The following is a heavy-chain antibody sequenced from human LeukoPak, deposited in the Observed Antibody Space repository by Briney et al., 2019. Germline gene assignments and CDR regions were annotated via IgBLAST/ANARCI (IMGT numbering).Heavy chain of an antibody. CDR1: GYTFTSYD. CDR2: MNPNSGNT. J-gene: IGHJ4*02. CDR3: AREWGFRGYDY. Sequence: ASVKVSRKASGYTFTSYDINWVRQATGQGLEWMGWMNPNSGNTGYAQKFQGRVTMTRNTSISTAYMELSSLRSEDRAVYYCAREWGFRGYDYWGQGPLATASS. V-gene: IGHV1-8*01. D-gene: IGHD7-27*01.